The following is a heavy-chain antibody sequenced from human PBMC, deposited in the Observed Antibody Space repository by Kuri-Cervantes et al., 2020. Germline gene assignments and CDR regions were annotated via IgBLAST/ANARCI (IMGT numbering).Heavy chain of an antibody. V-gene: IGHV3-21*01. CDR3: ARDYSAGYSSSWTDY. D-gene: IGHD6-13*01. Sequence: GGSLRLSCAASGFTFSSYSMNWVRQAPGKGLEWVSSISSSSSYIYYADSVKGRFTISRDNAKNSLYLQMNSLRAEDTAVYYCARDYSAGYSSSWTDYWGQGTLVTVSS. J-gene: IGHJ4*02. CDR2: ISSSSSYI. CDR1: GFTFSSYS.